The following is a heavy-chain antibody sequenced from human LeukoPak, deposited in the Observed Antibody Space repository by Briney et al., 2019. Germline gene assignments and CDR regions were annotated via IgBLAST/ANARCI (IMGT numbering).Heavy chain of an antibody. CDR2: ISGSGGST. V-gene: IGHV3-23*01. CDR3: AKDPHYYGSGSFDY. CDR1: GVTSSSYA. Sequence: GGSLRLSCAASGVTSSSYAMSWVRQAPGKGLEWVSAISGSGGSTYYADSVKGRFTISRDNSKNTLYLQMNSLRAEDTAVYYCAKDPHYYGSGSFDYWGQGTLVTVSS. D-gene: IGHD3-10*01. J-gene: IGHJ4*02.